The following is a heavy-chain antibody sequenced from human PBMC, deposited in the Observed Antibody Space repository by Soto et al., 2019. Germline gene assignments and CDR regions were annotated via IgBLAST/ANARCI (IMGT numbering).Heavy chain of an antibody. CDR1: GGSISSGGYS. J-gene: IGHJ4*02. V-gene: IGHV4-30-2*01. CDR2: IYHSGST. CDR3: ARHDGVGGSYSNHFDC. Sequence: SETLSLTCTVSGGSISSGGYSWSWIRQPPGKGLEWIGYIYHSGSTYYNPSLKSRVTISVDRSKNQFSLKLSSVTAADTAVYYCARHDGVGGSYSNHFDCWGQGALVTVPQ. D-gene: IGHD1-26*01.